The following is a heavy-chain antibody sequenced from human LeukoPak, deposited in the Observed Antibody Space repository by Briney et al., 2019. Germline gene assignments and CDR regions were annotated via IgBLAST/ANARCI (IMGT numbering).Heavy chain of an antibody. V-gene: IGHV4-34*01. D-gene: IGHD4-17*01. CDR3: ARGRLEETTVTTTDDY. CDR1: GGSFSGYY. Sequence: SETLSLTCAVYGGSFSGYYWSWIRQPPGKGLEWLGEINHSGSTNYNPTLKSRVTISVDTSKNQFSLKLSSVTAADTAVYYCARGRLEETTVTTTDDYWGQGTLVTVSS. CDR2: INHSGST. J-gene: IGHJ4*02.